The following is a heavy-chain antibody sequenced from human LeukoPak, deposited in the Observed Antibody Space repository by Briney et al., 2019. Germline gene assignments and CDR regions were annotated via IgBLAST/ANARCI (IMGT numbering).Heavy chain of an antibody. V-gene: IGHV4-34*01. CDR2: INHSGST. J-gene: IGHJ4*02. CDR3: ARGGIQLWLRFLDY. CDR1: GGSFSGYY. D-gene: IGHD5-18*01. Sequence: PSETLSLTCAVYGGSFSGYYWSWIRQPPGKGLEWIGEINHSGSTNYNPSLKSRVTISVDTSKNQFPLKLSSVTAADTAVYYCARGGIQLWLRFLDYWGQGTLVTVSS.